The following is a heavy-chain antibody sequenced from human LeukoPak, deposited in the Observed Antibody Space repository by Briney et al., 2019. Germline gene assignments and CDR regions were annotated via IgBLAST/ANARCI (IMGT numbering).Heavy chain of an antibody. Sequence: GEALKISWKGSGYSFTIYLVAWGRQMPGKGLEWMGIIYPDDSDTRYSPAFQSQVTITADKSINTAHLQWTNMKASDNAMYYCARGVEGYNYAPDYWGQGTMVTVSS. CDR1: GYSFTIYL. V-gene: IGHV5-51*01. J-gene: IGHJ4*02. D-gene: IGHD5-18*01. CDR3: ARGVEGYNYAPDY. CDR2: IYPDDSDT.